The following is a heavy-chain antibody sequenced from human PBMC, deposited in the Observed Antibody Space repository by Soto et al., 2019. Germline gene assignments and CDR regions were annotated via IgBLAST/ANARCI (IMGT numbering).Heavy chain of an antibody. D-gene: IGHD2-15*01. V-gene: IGHV5-51*01. CDR3: ASLKGYCSGGSCPFDP. CDR1: GYSFTIYL. Sequence: GESLNISCNGSGYSFTIYLIGWVRQMPGKGLEWMGIIYPGDPDTRYSPSFQGQVTISADKSISTAYLQWSSLKASDTAMYYCASLKGYCSGGSCPFDPWGQGTLVTVSS. CDR2: IYPGDPDT. J-gene: IGHJ5*02.